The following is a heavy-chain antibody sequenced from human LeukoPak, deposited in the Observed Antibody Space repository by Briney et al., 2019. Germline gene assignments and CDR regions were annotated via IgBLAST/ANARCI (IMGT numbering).Heavy chain of an antibody. CDR3: GRGAASYYCYYYMDV. D-gene: IGHD6-25*01. V-gene: IGHV1-2*02. J-gene: IGHJ6*03. CDR1: GYTFTGYY. CDR2: INPNSGGT. Sequence: ASVKVSCKASGYTFTGYYMHWVRQAPGQGLEWMGWINPNSGGTNYAQKFQGRVTMTRDTSISTAYMELSRLRSDDTAVYYCGRGAASYYCYYYMDVWGKGTTVTVSS.